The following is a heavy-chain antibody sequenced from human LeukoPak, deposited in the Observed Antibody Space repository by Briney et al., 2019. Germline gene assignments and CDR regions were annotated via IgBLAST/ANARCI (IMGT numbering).Heavy chain of an antibody. V-gene: IGHV4-34*01. J-gene: IGHJ4*02. CDR2: IYYSGST. D-gene: IGHD3-22*01. CDR1: GGSFSGYY. CDR3: ARHLDYYDSSGYPLAASVFDY. Sequence: SETLSPTCAAYGGSFSGYYWSWIRQPPGKGLEWIGSIYYSGSTYYNPSLKSRVTISVDTSKNQFSLKLSSVTAADTAVYYCARHLDYYDSSGYPLAASVFDYWGQGTLVTVSS.